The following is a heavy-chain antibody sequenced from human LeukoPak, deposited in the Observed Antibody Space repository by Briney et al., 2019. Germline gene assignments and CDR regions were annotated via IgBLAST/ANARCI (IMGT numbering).Heavy chain of an antibody. D-gene: IGHD3-10*01. CDR3: ARRKAYYYGSGSYSGYYYYYYMDV. Sequence: SETLSLTCAVYGGSFSGYYWSWIRQPPGKGLEWIGVTNHSGSTNYNPSLKSRVTISVDTSKNQFSLKLSSVTAADTAVYYCARRKAYYYGSGSYSGYYYYYYMDVWGKGTTVTVSS. V-gene: IGHV4-34*01. J-gene: IGHJ6*03. CDR1: GGSFSGYY. CDR2: TNHSGST.